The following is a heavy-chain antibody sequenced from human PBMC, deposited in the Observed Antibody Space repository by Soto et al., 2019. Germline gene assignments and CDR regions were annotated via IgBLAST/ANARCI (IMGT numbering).Heavy chain of an antibody. D-gene: IGHD6-19*01. J-gene: IGHJ5*02. CDR3: AKDHPCTGYSSGWYCNWFDP. Sequence: HLGGPLRLSCAASGFTFSSYAMSWVRQAPGKGLEWVSAISGSGGSTYYADSVKGRFTISRDNSKNTLYLQMNSLRAEDTAVYYCAKDHPCTGYSSGWYCNWFDPWGQGTLVTVSS. V-gene: IGHV3-23*01. CDR2: ISGSGGST. CDR1: GFTFSSYA.